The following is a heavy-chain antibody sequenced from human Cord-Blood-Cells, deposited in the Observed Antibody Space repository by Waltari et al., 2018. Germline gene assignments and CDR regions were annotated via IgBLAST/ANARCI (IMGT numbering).Heavy chain of an antibody. Sequence: QVQLQQWGAGLLKPSETLSLTCAVYGGSFSGYYWSWIRQPPGKGLEWIGEIKHSGSSNYNPSLKSRVTISVGTSKNQFSLRLSSVTAADTAVYYCARAPVRIAAADDGFDYWGQGTLVTVSS. CDR1: GGSFSGYY. D-gene: IGHD6-13*01. V-gene: IGHV4-34*01. CDR3: ARAPVRIAAADDGFDY. J-gene: IGHJ4*02. CDR2: IKHSGSS.